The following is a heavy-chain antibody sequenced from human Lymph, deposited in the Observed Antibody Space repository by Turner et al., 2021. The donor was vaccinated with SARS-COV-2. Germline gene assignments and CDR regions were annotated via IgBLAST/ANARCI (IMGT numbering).Heavy chain of an antibody. D-gene: IGHD2-21*02. CDR3: ARETVNNWVDP. CDR1: GGSMNSNY. CDR2: IYYRGST. V-gene: IGHV4-59*01. Sequence: QVQLQESRPRLVKPSATRSLTCTVSGGSMNSNYWSWIRQPPGKRLEWIGYIYYRGSTNYNPSLESRVTISVDTARNQVSLNLTSVTAADTAIYYCARETVNNWVDPWGQGTLVTVSS. J-gene: IGHJ5*02.